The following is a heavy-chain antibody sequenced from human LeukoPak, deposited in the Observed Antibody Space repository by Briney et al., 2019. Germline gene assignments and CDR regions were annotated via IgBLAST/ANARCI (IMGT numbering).Heavy chain of an antibody. CDR1: GFTFSSYG. CDR2: ISYDGSNK. D-gene: IGHD3-10*01. CDR3: AKDGGMVRGVNPMDV. J-gene: IGHJ6*03. Sequence: GSLRLSCAASGFTFSSYGMHWVRQAPGKGLEWVAVISYDGSNKYYADSVKGRFTISRDNSKNTLYLQMNSLRAEDTAVYYCAKDGGMVRGVNPMDVWGKGTTVTVSS. V-gene: IGHV3-30*18.